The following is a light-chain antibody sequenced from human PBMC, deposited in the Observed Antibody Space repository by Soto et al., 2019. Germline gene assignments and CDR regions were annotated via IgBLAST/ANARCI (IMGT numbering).Light chain of an antibody. V-gene: IGKV3-15*01. CDR3: QQYNSWPTLT. Sequence: EIVMTQSPATLSVSPGERATLSCRASQSVSTNLAWYQQKPDQAPRLLIYGASTRATAIPARFSGSGSGTEFTLTISSLESEEVAVYYCQQYNSWPTLTFGGGTKVEIK. CDR2: GAS. J-gene: IGKJ4*01. CDR1: QSVSTN.